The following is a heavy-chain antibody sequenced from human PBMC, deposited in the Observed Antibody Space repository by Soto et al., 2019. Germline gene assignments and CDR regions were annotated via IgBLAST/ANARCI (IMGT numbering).Heavy chain of an antibody. D-gene: IGHD3-22*01. CDR2: ISYDGSNK. V-gene: IGHV3-30-3*01. CDR3: ARESAYDSSGYWPLYAFDI. J-gene: IGHJ3*02. Sequence: GGSLRLSCAASGFTFSSYAMHWVRQAPGKGLEWVAVISYDGSNKYYVDSVKGRFTISRDNSKNTLYLQMNSLRAEGTAVYYCARESAYDSSGYWPLYAFDIWGQGTMVTVSS. CDR1: GFTFSSYA.